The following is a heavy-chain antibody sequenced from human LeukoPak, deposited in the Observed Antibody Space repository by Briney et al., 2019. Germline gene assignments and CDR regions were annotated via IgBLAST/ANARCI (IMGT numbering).Heavy chain of an antibody. CDR1: GYSFIGYY. J-gene: IGHJ4*02. CDR2: INHNNGGK. Sequence: ASVKVSCKASGYSFIGYYIHWVRQAPGQGLEWMGWINHNNGGKNYEQKFQGRVSMTRDTSISTVYMELSRLRSDDTAVYYCVRCFHLVGAATGDYWGQGTLVTVSS. CDR3: VRCFHLVGAATGDY. V-gene: IGHV1-2*02. D-gene: IGHD2-15*01.